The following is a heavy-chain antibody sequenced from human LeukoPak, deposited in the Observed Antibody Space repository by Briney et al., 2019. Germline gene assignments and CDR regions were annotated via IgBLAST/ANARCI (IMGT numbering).Heavy chain of an antibody. CDR1: GYTFTNYF. D-gene: IGHD6-6*01. CDR3: ARSYSSSSNFDY. Sequence: ASVKVSCKASGYTFTNYFIHWVRQAPGQGLEWMAIINPSGGGTTYAQKFQGRVSMTTGTSTTTAYMELRSLRSDDTAVYYCARSYSSSSNFDYWGQGTLVTVSS. J-gene: IGHJ4*02. V-gene: IGHV1-46*01. CDR2: INPSGGGT.